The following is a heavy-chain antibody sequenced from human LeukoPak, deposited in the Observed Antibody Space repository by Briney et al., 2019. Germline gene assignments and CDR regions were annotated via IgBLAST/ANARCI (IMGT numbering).Heavy chain of an antibody. CDR1: GFTFSSYS. D-gene: IGHD3-3*01. CDR3: ARDATYYDFWSGYHNNWFDP. Sequence: AGGSLRLSCAASGFTFSSYSMNWVRQAPGKGLEWVSYISSSSSTIYYADSVKGRFTISRDNAKNSLYLQMNSLRAEDTAVYYCARDATYYDFWSGYHNNWFDPWGQGTLVTVSS. V-gene: IGHV3-48*01. J-gene: IGHJ5*02. CDR2: ISSSSSTI.